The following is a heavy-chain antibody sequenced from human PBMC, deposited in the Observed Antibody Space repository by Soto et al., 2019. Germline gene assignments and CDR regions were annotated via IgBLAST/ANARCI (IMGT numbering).Heavy chain of an antibody. CDR1: GYTFTAYY. J-gene: IGHJ4*02. Sequence: ASVKVSCKASGYTFTAYYMHCVLQAPGQWLDWMGCVNPGNGTTSFAQKFQGRVTMTRDTSISTAYMELSGLRSDDTAMYYCARDTYANFDYWGQGTLVTVSS. CDR2: VNPGNGTT. D-gene: IGHD2-8*01. V-gene: IGHV1-2*02. CDR3: ARDTYANFDY.